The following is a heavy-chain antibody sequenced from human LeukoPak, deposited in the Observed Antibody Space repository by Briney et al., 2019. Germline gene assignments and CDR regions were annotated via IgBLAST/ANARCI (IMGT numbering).Heavy chain of an antibody. V-gene: IGHV4-59*01. Sequence: SETLSLTCTVSGGSISSYYWSWIRQPPGKGLEWIGYIYYSGSTNYNPSLKSRVTISVDTSKNQFSLKLSSVTAADTAVYYCARTAETPTVDYWGQGTLVTVSS. J-gene: IGHJ4*02. CDR2: IYYSGST. CDR3: ARTAETPTVDY. CDR1: GGSISSYY.